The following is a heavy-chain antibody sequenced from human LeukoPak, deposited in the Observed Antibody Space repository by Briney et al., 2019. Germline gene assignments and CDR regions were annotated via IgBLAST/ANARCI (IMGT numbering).Heavy chain of an antibody. Sequence: PGGSLRLSCAASGFTFDNYRMSWVHQAPGKGLQSVSTVNADGGNTYYADSVKGRFTISRDNSKSTLILQMNSLRVEDTALYYCTKRVKYGGTWDHFADWGQGTLVTVSS. V-gene: IGHV3-23*01. CDR1: GFTFDNYR. D-gene: IGHD1-26*01. CDR2: VNADGGNT. J-gene: IGHJ4*02. CDR3: TKRVKYGGTWDHFAD.